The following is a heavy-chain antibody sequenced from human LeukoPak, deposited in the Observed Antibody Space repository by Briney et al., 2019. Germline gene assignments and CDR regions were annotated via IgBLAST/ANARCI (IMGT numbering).Heavy chain of an antibody. Sequence: PGGSLRLSCVASGFTFSSYAMSWVRQAPGKGLEWVSAISGSGGSTYYADSVKGRFTISRDNSKNTLYLQMNSLRAEDTAVYYCAKDLKSGRGDLYFDYWGQGTLVTVSS. V-gene: IGHV3-23*01. CDR3: AKDLKSGRGDLYFDY. J-gene: IGHJ4*02. CDR1: GFTFSSYA. CDR2: ISGSGGST. D-gene: IGHD3-16*01.